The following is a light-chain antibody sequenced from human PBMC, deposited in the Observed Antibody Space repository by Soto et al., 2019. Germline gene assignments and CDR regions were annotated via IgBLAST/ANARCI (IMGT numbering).Light chain of an antibody. J-gene: IGLJ2*01. V-gene: IGLV2-23*01. CDR1: GRDVGTYKF. Sequence: QSALTQPAAVSGSPGQSITISCTGTGRDVGTYKFVSWFQVHPGEAPKLMIYEGSKRPSGVSNRFSGSKSGDTASLTISGLRAEDEADYYCCSYAGRSTLIFGGGTQLTVL. CDR2: EGS. CDR3: CSYAGRSTLI.